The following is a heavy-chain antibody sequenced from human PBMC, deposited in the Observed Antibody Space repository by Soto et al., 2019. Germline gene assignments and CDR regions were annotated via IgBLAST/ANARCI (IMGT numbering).Heavy chain of an antibody. CDR2: ISYDGSNK. V-gene: IGHV3-30*18. D-gene: IGHD3-10*01. CDR1: GFTFSSYG. CDR3: AKSLYGSGSYYNYYYYGMDV. J-gene: IGHJ6*02. Sequence: LRLSCAASGFTFSSYGMHWVRQAPGKGLEWVAVISYDGSNKYYADSVKGRFTISRDNSKNTLYLQMSSLRAEDTAVYYCAKSLYGSGSYYNYYYYGMDVWGQGTTVTVSS.